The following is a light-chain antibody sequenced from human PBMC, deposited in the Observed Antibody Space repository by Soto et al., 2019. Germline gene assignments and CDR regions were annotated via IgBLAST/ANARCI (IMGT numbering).Light chain of an antibody. J-gene: IGKJ2*01. Sequence: DIQMTQSPSSLSASVGDRVTITCRASQSISSYLNWYQQKPGKAPKLLIYAASSLQSGVPSRFSGSGSETDFTLTISSLQTEDFASYYCQQSYSTPYTFGQGTKLEIK. CDR2: AAS. CDR1: QSISSY. V-gene: IGKV1-39*01. CDR3: QQSYSTPYT.